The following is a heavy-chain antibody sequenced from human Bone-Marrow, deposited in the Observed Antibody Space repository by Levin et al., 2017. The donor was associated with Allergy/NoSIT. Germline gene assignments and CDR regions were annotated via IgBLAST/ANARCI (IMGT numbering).Heavy chain of an antibody. CDR3: ARDLTRVAYSGGWSYWYGLDV. Sequence: GESLKISCVVSGFTFSNYVVHWVRQAPGKGLEWVAVMSYDGNNKYYVDSVKGRFTISRDNSQNTLYLQMNSLRPEDTATYYCARDLTRVAYSGGWSYWYGLDVWGQGTTVSVSS. J-gene: IGHJ6*02. V-gene: IGHV3-30-3*01. CDR1: GFTFSNYV. CDR2: MSYDGNNK. D-gene: IGHD6-19*01.